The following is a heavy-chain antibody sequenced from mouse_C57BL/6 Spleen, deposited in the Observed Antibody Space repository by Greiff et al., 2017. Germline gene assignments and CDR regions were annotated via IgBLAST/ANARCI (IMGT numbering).Heavy chain of an antibody. J-gene: IGHJ4*01. V-gene: IGHV1-39*01. CDR3: ARTYVTDYAMGY. CDR1: GYSFTDYN. CDR2: INPNYGTT. D-gene: IGHD2-12*01. Sequence: EVQLQQSGPELVKPGASVKISCKASGYSFTDYNMNWVKQSNGKSLKWIGGINPNYGTTSYNQKFKGKATLTVDKSSSTAYMQLNSLTSEDSTVYYCARTYVTDYAMGYWGQGTSVTVSS.